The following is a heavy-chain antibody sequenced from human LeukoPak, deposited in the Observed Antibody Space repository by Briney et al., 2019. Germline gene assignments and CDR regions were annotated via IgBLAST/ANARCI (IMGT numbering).Heavy chain of an antibody. V-gene: IGHV3-23*01. D-gene: IGHD6-19*01. CDR3: VAGDY. J-gene: IGHJ4*02. Sequence: GGSLRLPCVASGLAFSDSAMSWVRQAPGRGLQWVSAISGSGGTIQYADSVKGRFTISRDNSKNTLYLQMNSLRAEDTAVYYCVAGDYWGQGTLVTVSS. CDR2: ISGSGGTI. CDR1: GLAFSDSA.